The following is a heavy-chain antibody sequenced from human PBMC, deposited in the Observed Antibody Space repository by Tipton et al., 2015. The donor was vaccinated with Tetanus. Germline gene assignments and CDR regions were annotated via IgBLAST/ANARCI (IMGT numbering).Heavy chain of an antibody. CDR1: GMTLSYFA. V-gene: IGHV3-23*05. CDR3: AKLKSRDDYSAIDY. CDR2: IYSTGRT. D-gene: IGHD4-11*01. Sequence: SLRLSCAASGMTLSYFAMSWVRQAPGKGLEWVSLIYSTGRTHYADSVKGRFTISRDNAKNTLYLQMNSLRADDTALYYCAKLKSRDDYSAIDYWDQGTPVTVSS. J-gene: IGHJ4*02.